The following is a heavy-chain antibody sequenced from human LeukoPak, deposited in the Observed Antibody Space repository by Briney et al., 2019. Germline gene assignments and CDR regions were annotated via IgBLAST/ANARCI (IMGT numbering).Heavy chain of an antibody. CDR2: IIPIFGTA. J-gene: IGHJ3*02. CDR1: GGTFSSYA. V-gene: IGHV1-69*13. Sequence: SVKVSCKASGGTFSSYAISWVRQAPGQGLEWMGGIIPIFGTANYAQKFQGRVTITADESTSTAYMELSSLRSEDTAVHYCASRDPDYGDAVDAFDIWGQGTMVTVSS. CDR3: ASRDPDYGDAVDAFDI. D-gene: IGHD4-17*01.